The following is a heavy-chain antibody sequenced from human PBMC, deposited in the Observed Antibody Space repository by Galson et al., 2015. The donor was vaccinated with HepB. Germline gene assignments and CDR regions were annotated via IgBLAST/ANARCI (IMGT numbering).Heavy chain of an antibody. V-gene: IGHV5-10-1*01. CDR3: ARRRSGENWFDP. J-gene: IGHJ5*02. Sequence: QSGAEVKKPGESLRISCKGSGYSFTSYWISWVRQMPGKGLEWMGRIEPSDSYTNYSPSFQGHVTISADKSISTAYLQWSSLKASDTAMYYCARRRSGENWFDPWGQGTLVTVSS. CDR2: IEPSDSYT. CDR1: GYSFTSYW. D-gene: IGHD3-10*01.